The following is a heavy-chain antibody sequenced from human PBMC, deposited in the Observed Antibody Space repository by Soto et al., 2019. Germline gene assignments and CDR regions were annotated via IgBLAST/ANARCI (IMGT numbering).Heavy chain of an antibody. J-gene: IGHJ4*02. CDR2: ISGSGGST. V-gene: IGHV3-23*01. Sequence: GGSLRLSCAASGFTFSSYAMNWVRQAPGKGLEWVSAISGSGGSTYYADSVKGRFTISRDNSKNTLYLQMNSLRAEDTAVYYCAKGTSSITIFGVVPRYAGYWGQGTLVTVSS. CDR1: GFTFSSYA. CDR3: AKGTSSITIFGVVPRYAGY. D-gene: IGHD3-3*01.